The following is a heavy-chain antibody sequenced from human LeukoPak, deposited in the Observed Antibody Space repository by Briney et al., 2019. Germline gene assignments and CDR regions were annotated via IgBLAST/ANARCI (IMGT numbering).Heavy chain of an antibody. J-gene: IGHJ4*02. D-gene: IGHD3-22*01. CDR1: GFTFSSYG. CDR3: ARAAYDSSGYLTL. CDR2: IWYDGTNK. Sequence: PERSLRLSCAASGFTFSSYGMHWVRQAPGKGLEWVAVIWYDGTNKYYADSVKGRFTISRDNSKSTLFLQMNSLRAEDTAVYYCARAAYDSSGYLTLWGQGTLVTVSS. V-gene: IGHV3-33*08.